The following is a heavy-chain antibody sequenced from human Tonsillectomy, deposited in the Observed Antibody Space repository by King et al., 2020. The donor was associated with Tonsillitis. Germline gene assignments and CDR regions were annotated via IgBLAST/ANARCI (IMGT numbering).Heavy chain of an antibody. Sequence: VQLVESGGGLVQPGGSLRLSCAASGFTFSSYAMSWVRQAPGKGLEWVSGISGSGVSTFYADSVKGRLTISRDNSKNTLYLQMNSLRAEDTAAYYCAKDLTGSGWLDAFDIWGQGTMVTVSS. D-gene: IGHD6-19*01. CDR2: ISGSGVST. J-gene: IGHJ3*02. CDR1: GFTFSSYA. V-gene: IGHV3-23*04. CDR3: AKDLTGSGWLDAFDI.